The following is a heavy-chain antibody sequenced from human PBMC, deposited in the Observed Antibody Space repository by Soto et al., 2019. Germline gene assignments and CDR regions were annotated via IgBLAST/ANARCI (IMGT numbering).Heavy chain of an antibody. D-gene: IGHD6-13*01. CDR1: GYTFTSYG. J-gene: IGHJ4*02. CDR3: ARDRGIGAAP. CDR2: ISAYNGTT. Sequence: VQLVQSGAGVKKPGASVKVSCKASGYTFTSYGISWVRQAPGQGLEWMGWISAYNGTTTSAQKLKGRVTMTSDTSTTTAYMGLRRLRSGDTAVYYWARDRGIGAAPWGQGTLVTVSA. V-gene: IGHV1-18*01.